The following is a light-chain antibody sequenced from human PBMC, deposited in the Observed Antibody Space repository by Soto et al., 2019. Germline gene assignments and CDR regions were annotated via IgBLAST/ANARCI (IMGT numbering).Light chain of an antibody. Sequence: QSVLTQPPSASGTPGQRVTISCSGSSSDIGTNNVHWYQQVPGTAPTLLIYRNNQRPSGVPDRFSGAKSGTSASLAISGLRYEDEADYYCTAWDDSLTTYVFGTGTKLTVL. CDR1: SSDIGTNN. J-gene: IGLJ1*01. CDR2: RNN. CDR3: TAWDDSLTTYV. V-gene: IGLV1-47*01.